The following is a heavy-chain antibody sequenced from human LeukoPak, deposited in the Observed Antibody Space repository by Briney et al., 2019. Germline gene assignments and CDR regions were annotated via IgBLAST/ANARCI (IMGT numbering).Heavy chain of an antibody. CDR2: ISSGGNT. CDR1: GFTVSTNY. D-gene: IGHD1/OR15-1a*01. V-gene: IGHV3-53*01. J-gene: IGHJ4*02. Sequence: PGGSLRLSCAASGFTVSTNYMSWVRQAPGKGLEWVSVISSGGNTYYADSVKGRFTISRDNSKNTMYLQMNSLRAEDTAVYYCARSNCNSCYLGVWYYFDYWGQGALVTVSS. CDR3: ARSNCNSCYLGVWYYFDY.